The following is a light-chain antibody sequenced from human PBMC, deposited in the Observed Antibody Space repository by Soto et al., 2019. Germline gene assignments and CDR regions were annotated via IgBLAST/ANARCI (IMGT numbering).Light chain of an antibody. CDR3: SSYGASSTL. Sequence: QAVVTQPASVSGSPGQSITIPCTGTSSDIGAYNYVSWYQQHPGKVPKLMIFDVSYRPSGISDRFSGSKSGNTASLTISGLQPEDEADYYCSSYGASSTLFGGGTKVTVL. J-gene: IGLJ3*02. V-gene: IGLV2-14*03. CDR1: SSDIGAYNY. CDR2: DVS.